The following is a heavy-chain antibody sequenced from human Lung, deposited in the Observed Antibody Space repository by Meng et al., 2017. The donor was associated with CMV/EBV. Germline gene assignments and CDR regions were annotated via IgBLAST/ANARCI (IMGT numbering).Heavy chain of an antibody. CDR2: IYYTGST. CDR1: GGSIGSGGYY. J-gene: IGHJ4*02. V-gene: IGHV4-31*03. D-gene: IGHD5-24*01. CDR3: AREAGRDGYATPKFDY. Sequence: QVQLQEAGPGLVKPSLTLSLTCTVSGGSIGSGGYYWSWIRQHPGKGLEWIGYIYYTGSTFYNPSLKSRVTISVDTSKNQFSLKLIPATAADTAVYYCAREAGRDGYATPKFDYWGQGTLVTVSS.